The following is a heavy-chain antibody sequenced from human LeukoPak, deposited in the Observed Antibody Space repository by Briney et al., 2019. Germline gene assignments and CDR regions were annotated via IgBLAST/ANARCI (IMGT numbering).Heavy chain of an antibody. CDR1: GFTFSSYG. D-gene: IGHD1-26*01. J-gene: IGHJ4*02. Sequence: GGSLRLSCAASGFTFSSYGMHWVRQAPGKGLEWVAVISYDGSNKYYADSVKGRFTISRDNSKNTLYLQMNSLRAEDTAVYYCARDGLLGYFDYWGQGTLVTVSS. CDR2: ISYDGSNK. V-gene: IGHV3-30*03. CDR3: ARDGLLGYFDY.